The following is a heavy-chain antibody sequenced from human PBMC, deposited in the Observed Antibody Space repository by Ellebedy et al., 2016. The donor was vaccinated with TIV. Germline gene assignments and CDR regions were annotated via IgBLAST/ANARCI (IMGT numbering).Heavy chain of an antibody. CDR2: TYYRSKWYN. CDR1: GDSVSSNSAG. V-gene: IGHV6-1*01. CDR3: VRGSRGAFDI. Sequence: MPSETLSLTCAISGDSVSSNSAGWNWIRQSPSRGLEWLGRTYYRSKWYNEYAVSVKSRITINPDTSKNQFSLQLNSLTPEDQALYYCVRGSRGAFDIWGQGTMVTVSS. J-gene: IGHJ3*02.